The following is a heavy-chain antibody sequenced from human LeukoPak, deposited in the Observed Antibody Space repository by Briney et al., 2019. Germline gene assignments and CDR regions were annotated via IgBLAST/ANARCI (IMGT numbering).Heavy chain of an antibody. CDR1: GFTFSNYG. V-gene: IGHV3-33*06. D-gene: IGHD6-19*01. CDR3: AKGYSSGWYYFDY. J-gene: IGHJ4*02. CDR2: IWDDGSDK. Sequence: GGSLRLSCAGSGFTFSNYGMHWVRQAPGKGLEWVASIWDDGSDKYSADSVRGRFTISRDNSKNTLYLQMNSLRAEDTAVYYCAKGYSSGWYYFDYWGQGTLVTVSS.